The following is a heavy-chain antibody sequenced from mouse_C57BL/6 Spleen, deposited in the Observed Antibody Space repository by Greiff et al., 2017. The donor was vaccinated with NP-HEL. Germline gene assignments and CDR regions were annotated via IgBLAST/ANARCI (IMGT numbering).Heavy chain of an antibody. CDR1: GYTFTGYW. Sequence: QVQLQQSGAELMKPGASVKLSCKATGYTFTGYWIEWVKQRPGHGLEWIGEILPGSGSTNYNEKFKGKATFTADTSSNTAYMQLSSLTTEDSAIYYGSSVLYGYGELGFAYWGQGTLVTVSA. D-gene: IGHD2-2*01. V-gene: IGHV1-9*01. CDR3: SSVLYGYGELGFAY. CDR2: ILPGSGST. J-gene: IGHJ3*01.